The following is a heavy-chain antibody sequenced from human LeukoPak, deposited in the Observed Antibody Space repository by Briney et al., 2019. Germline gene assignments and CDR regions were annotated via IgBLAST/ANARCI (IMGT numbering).Heavy chain of an antibody. V-gene: IGHV4-30-4*07. CDR3: ATQGYSGYDDRGSFDY. D-gene: IGHD5-12*01. CDR2: IYYSGST. J-gene: IGHJ4*02. Sequence: PAETLSLTCAVSGVSISSGGYSWRWLRQPPGKGLEWIGYIYYSGSTYYNPSLKSRVAISVDTSKNQFSLKLSSVTAADTAVYYCATQGYSGYDDRGSFDYWGQGTLVTVSS. CDR1: GVSISSGGYS.